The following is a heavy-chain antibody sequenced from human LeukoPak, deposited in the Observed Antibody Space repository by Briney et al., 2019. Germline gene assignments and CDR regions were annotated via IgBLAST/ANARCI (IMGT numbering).Heavy chain of an antibody. CDR3: ARSGVYAWRGWFDP. V-gene: IGHV4-4*09. CDR1: GGSISSYY. Sequence: PSETLSLTCTVSGGSISSYYWSWIRQPPGKGLEWIGYIYTSGSTNYNPSLRSRVTISVDTSKNQFSLKLSSVTAADTAVYYCARSGVYAWRGWFDPWGQGTLVTVSS. J-gene: IGHJ5*02. CDR2: IYTSGST. D-gene: IGHD2-8*01.